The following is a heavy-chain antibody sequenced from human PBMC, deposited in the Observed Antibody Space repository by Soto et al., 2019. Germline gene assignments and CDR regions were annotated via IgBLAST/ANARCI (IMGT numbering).Heavy chain of an antibody. J-gene: IGHJ4*02. V-gene: IGHV4-30-4*01. D-gene: IGHD5-12*01. CDR1: GGSVSSGDYF. Sequence: SETLSLTCTVSGGSVSSGDYFWSWIRQPPGKGLEWIGYIYDSGSSYYDPSLKSRVTMSVDTSKNQFSLKLRSVTAADTAMYYCAREKGYISGPKNFDSWGQGTLVTVSS. CDR2: IYDSGSS. CDR3: AREKGYISGPKNFDS.